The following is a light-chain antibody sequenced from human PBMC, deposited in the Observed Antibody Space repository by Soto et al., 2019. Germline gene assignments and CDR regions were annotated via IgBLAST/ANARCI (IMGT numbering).Light chain of an antibody. CDR1: QDVSHF. Sequence: DIQMTQSPSSLFASVGDRVTITCQASQDVSHFLNWYQQKPGKAPKVLIYDASNLQTGVPSRFSGRGSGTDFTFTISSLQPDDTGTYYCQQYDDLPITFGQGTRLEIK. CDR2: DAS. CDR3: QQYDDLPIT. V-gene: IGKV1-33*01. J-gene: IGKJ5*01.